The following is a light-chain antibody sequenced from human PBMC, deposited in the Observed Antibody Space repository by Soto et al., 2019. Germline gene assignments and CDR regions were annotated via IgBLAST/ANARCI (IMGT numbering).Light chain of an antibody. CDR1: QSVLYSPNNKNY. CDR2: WAS. Sequence: DIVMTQSPDSLAVSLGERATFNCKSSQSVLYSPNNKNYLAWYQQKPGQPPKLLIYWASTRESGVPDRFSGSGSGTYFTLTISSLQAEDVAVYYCQQYYSTPWTFGQGTKVEI. CDR3: QQYYSTPWT. V-gene: IGKV4-1*01. J-gene: IGKJ1*01.